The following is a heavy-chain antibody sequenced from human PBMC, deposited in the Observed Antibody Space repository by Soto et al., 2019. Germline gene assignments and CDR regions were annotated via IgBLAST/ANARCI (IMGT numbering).Heavy chain of an antibody. CDR3: ARDHSTVTTSHYGMDV. D-gene: IGHD4-17*01. CDR1: GGTFSSYA. CDR2: IIPIYGTA. V-gene: IGHV1-69*06. Sequence: ASVKVSRKASGGTFSSYAISWVRQAPGQGLEWMGGIIPIYGTANYAQKFQGRVTITADKSTSTAYMELSSLRSEDTAVYYCARDHSTVTTSHYGMDVWGQGTTVTVSS. J-gene: IGHJ6*02.